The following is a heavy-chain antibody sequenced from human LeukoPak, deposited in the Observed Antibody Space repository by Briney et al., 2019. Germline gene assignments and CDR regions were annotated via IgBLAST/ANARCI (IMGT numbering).Heavy chain of an antibody. Sequence: GGSLRLSCAASGFPFSTYAMHWVRQPPGNGLVWISRISPDGNSRGYADSVKGRFIISRDSATNTLSLQMNSLTADDTAVYYCARDGGLLPDNWGKGTLVTVSS. CDR2: ISPDGNSR. D-gene: IGHD2-21*02. J-gene: IGHJ4*02. CDR3: ARDGGLLPDN. V-gene: IGHV3-74*01. CDR1: GFPFSTYA.